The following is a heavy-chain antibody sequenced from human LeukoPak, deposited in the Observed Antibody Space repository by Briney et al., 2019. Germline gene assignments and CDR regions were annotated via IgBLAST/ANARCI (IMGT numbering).Heavy chain of an antibody. CDR1: GFSLSRYA. Sequence: PGGSLRLSCSASGFSLSRYAMHWVRQAPGKGLEYVSGISSNGGSTHYADSVKGRFTISRDNSKNTLYLQMSSLRAEDTAVYCCVKDGYDILSFFDYWGQGTLVTVSS. CDR3: VKDGYDILSFFDY. CDR2: ISSNGGST. J-gene: IGHJ4*02. D-gene: IGHD3-9*01. V-gene: IGHV3-64D*06.